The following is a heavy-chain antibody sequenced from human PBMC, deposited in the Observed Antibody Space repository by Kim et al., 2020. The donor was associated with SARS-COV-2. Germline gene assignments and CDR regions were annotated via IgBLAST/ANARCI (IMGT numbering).Heavy chain of an antibody. CDR3: ARGGSVRHFDWLSRY. Sequence: SLQSRVTISVDTSKNQFSLKLSSVTAADTAVYYCARGGSVRHFDWLSRYWGQGTLVTVSS. J-gene: IGHJ4*02. D-gene: IGHD3-9*01. V-gene: IGHV4-34*01.